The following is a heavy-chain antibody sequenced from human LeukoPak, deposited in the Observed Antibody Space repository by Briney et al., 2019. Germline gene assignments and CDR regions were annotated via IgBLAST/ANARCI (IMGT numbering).Heavy chain of an antibody. D-gene: IGHD1-26*01. J-gene: IGHJ3*02. Sequence: SETLSLTCTVSGGSISGYYRSWIRQPPGKGLEWIGYIYYSGSTNYNPSLKSRVTISVDTSKNQFSLKLSSVTAADTAVYYCAREVGATADGAFDIWGQGTMVTVSS. CDR2: IYYSGST. V-gene: IGHV4-59*01. CDR3: AREVGATADGAFDI. CDR1: GGSISGYY.